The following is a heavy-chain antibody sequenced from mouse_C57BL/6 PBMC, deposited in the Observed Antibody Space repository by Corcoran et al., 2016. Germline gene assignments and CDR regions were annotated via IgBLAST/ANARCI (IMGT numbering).Heavy chain of an antibody. CDR2: INPYNGGT. CDR3: ARDYGSISHY. V-gene: IGHV1-19*01. J-gene: IGHJ2*01. D-gene: IGHD1-1*01. CDR1: GYTFTDYY. Sequence: EILLQQSGPVLVKPGASVKMSCKVSGYTFTDYYMNWVKQSHGKSLEWIGVINPYNGGTSYNQKFKGKATLTVDKSSSTAYMELNSLTSEDSAVYYCARDYGSISHYWGQGTTLTVSS.